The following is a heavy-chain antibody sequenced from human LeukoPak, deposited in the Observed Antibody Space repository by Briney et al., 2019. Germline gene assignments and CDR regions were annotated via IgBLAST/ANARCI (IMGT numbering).Heavy chain of an antibody. CDR3: ARDFADTHTVTADVYYMDV. D-gene: IGHD5-18*01. CDR2: IYYTGDT. J-gene: IGHJ6*03. V-gene: IGHV4-30-4*01. CDR1: GGSISSDDYY. Sequence: KSSETLSLTCTVSGGSISSDDYYWSWTRQAPGKGLEYIGYIYYTGDTHYNPSLKSRVTISLDTSKNQFSLRLNSVTAADTAVYYCARDFADTHTVTADVYYMDVWGKGTTVTVSS.